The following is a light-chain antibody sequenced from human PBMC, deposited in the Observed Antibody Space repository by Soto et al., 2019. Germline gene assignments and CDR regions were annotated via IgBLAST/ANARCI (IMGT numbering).Light chain of an antibody. CDR2: EVS. CDR1: SSDFGSYNL. V-gene: IGLV2-23*02. J-gene: IGLJ1*01. Sequence: QSVLTQPASVSGSPGQSITISCTGTSSDFGSYNLVSWYQQHPGKVPKLMIFEVSKRPSGVSNRFSGSKSGDTASLTISGLQAEDEADYYCCSYAGSSTFYVFGTGTKVTVL. CDR3: CSYAGSSTFYV.